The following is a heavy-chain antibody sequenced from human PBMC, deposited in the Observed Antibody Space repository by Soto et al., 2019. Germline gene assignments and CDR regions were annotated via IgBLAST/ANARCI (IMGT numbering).Heavy chain of an antibody. Sequence: EVQLLESGGDLIQPGGSLRLSCAASGFTFNIYAMTWVRQAPGKGLEWVSAISRYGDFTYYAGSVEGRFTISRDNSKHTLYLQMNSLRAEDTAVYYCAKDRYLDHDSRGYLFDNWGQGTLVTVSS. V-gene: IGHV3-23*01. CDR1: GFTFNIYA. D-gene: IGHD3-22*01. CDR3: AKDRYLDHDSRGYLFDN. J-gene: IGHJ4*02. CDR2: ISRYGDFT.